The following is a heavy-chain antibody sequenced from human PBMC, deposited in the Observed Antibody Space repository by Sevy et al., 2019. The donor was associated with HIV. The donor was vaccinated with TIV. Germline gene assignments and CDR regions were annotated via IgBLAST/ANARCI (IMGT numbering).Heavy chain of an antibody. D-gene: IGHD5-12*01. CDR1: GFTFSKYD. CDR3: ARGGPEGYYYYGLDV. V-gene: IGHV3-13*01. J-gene: IGHJ6*02. CDR2: IGYAGDI. Sequence: GGSLRLSCAASGFTFSKYDMHWVRQVSGKSLEWVSGIGYAGDIYYLDSVKGRFTISRENAKNSLYLEMNSLRAGDTALYYCARGGPEGYYYYGLDVWGQGPRSPSP.